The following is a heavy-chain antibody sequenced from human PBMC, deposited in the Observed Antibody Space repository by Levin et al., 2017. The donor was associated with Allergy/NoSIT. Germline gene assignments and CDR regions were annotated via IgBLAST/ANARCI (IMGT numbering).Heavy chain of an antibody. J-gene: IGHJ4*02. D-gene: IGHD1-26*01. V-gene: IGHV3-48*03. Sequence: GGSLRLSCAASGFSFSSDEMTWFRQAPGTGLEWVSYISGPSTTIYYADSVKGRFTISRDNAKREVYLQMNSLRVEDTAIYYCARLGVGASFDYWGQGVPVTVSS. CDR3: ARLGVGASFDY. CDR2: ISGPSTTI. CDR1: GFSFSSDE.